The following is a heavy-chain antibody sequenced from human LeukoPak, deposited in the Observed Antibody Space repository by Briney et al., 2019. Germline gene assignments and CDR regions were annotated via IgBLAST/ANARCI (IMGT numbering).Heavy chain of an antibody. Sequence: GGSLRLSCAASGFTFNRNNMNWVRQAPGKGLEWVSYISSTSITMYYADSVKGRFTISRDNAKNPLYLQMNSLRGDDTAVYYCARETILAVAGDFWGQGTLVTVSS. J-gene: IGHJ4*02. CDR3: ARETILAVAGDF. CDR1: GFTFNRNN. V-gene: IGHV3-48*01. D-gene: IGHD6-19*01. CDR2: ISSTSITM.